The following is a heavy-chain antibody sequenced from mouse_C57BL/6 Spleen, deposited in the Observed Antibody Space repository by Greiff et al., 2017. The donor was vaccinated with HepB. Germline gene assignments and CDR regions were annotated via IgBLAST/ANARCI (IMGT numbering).Heavy chain of an antibody. CDR1: GYTFTSYW. CDR2: IDPSDSET. V-gene: IGHV1-52*01. CDR3: ARYTLPGLYFDY. J-gene: IGHJ2*01. D-gene: IGHD5-5*01. Sequence: QVQLQQPGAELVRPGSSVKLSCKASGYTFTSYWMHWVKQRPIQGLEWIGNIDPSDSETHYNQKFKDKATLTVDKSSSTAYMQRSSLTSEDSAVYYCARYTLPGLYFDYWGQGTTLTVSS.